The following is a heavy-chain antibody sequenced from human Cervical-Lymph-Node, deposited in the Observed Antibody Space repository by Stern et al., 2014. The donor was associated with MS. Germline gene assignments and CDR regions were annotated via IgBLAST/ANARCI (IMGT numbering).Heavy chain of an antibody. CDR1: VFTFSNYG. V-gene: IGHV3-33*01. CDR2: IWYDGSNK. J-gene: IGHJ4*02. Sequence: KLAESWGRVVQPGRSLGLAWAGSVFTFSNYGMHWVPQAPGKVLEWVAVIWYDGSNKKYSDFVNGRFTISRDTSHNPMHLQMDSLRADATAVYYCARVTYDSRGYYDYWGQGTLVTASS. CDR3: ARVTYDSRGYYDY. D-gene: IGHD3-22*01.